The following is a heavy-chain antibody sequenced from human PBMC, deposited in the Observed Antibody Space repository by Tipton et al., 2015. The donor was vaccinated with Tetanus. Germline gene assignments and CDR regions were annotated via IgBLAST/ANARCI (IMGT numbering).Heavy chain of an antibody. CDR2: IYHTGSS. CDR1: GGSISSSNW. J-gene: IGHJ4*02. D-gene: IGHD3-16*02. Sequence: SLRLSCVVSGGSISSSNWWSWVRQPPGKGLEWIADIYHTGSSNYNPPLKSRATISVDRSKNQFSLSLSSVTAADTAVYYCATQGGYRFHDWGQGTLVTVSS. CDR3: ATQGGYRFHD. V-gene: IGHV4-4*02.